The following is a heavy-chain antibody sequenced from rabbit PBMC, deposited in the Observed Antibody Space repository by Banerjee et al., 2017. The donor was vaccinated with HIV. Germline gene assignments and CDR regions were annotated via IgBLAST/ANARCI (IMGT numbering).Heavy chain of an antibody. V-gene: IGHV1S45*01. CDR2: INTGSGSA. D-gene: IGHD4-1*01. CDR1: GFTFSSYW. CDR3: ARDLAGVIGWNFGL. J-gene: IGHJ4*01. Sequence: QEQLEESGGDLVKPEGSLTLTCTASGFTFSSYWMCWVRQAPGKGLELIACINTGSGSAYYASWVISRFTITSNTNQNTVDLQMTSLTAADTATYFCARDLAGVIGWNFGLWGRAPSSPS.